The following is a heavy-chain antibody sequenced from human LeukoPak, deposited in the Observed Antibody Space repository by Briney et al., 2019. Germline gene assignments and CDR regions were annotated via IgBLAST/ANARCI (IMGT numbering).Heavy chain of an antibody. V-gene: IGHV4-59*01. D-gene: IGHD2-21*01. CDR1: GGSISSYY. J-gene: IGHJ5*02. Sequence: PSETLSLTCTVSGGSISSYYWSWIRQPPGKGLEWIGYIHYTGSTNYNPSLKSRVTISVDTSKNQFSLKWNSVTAADTAVYFCAREGTDWDNWFDPWGQGTLVTVSS. CDR3: AREGTDWDNWFDP. CDR2: IHYTGST.